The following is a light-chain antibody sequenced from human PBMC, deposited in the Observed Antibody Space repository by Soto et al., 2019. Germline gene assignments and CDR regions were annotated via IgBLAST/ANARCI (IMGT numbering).Light chain of an antibody. CDR2: AVT. CDR1: SSDVGGYNY. J-gene: IGLJ1*01. CDR3: CSYTSSTTYV. V-gene: IGLV2-14*01. Sequence: QSALTQPASVSGSPGQSITVSCTGTSSDVGGYNYVSWYQQHPGKAPKLIIYAVTNRPSGVSIRFSGSKSGNTASLTISGLQAEDEADYYCCSYTSSTTYVFGPGTKVNVL.